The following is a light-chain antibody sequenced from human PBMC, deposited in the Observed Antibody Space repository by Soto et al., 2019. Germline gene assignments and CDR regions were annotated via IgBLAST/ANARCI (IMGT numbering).Light chain of an antibody. V-gene: IGKV3-20*01. CDR1: QSVSSSF. Sequence: EIVLTQSPGTLSLSPGERATLSCRASQSVSSSFLAWYQQKVGQAPRLLIYGASSRATGIPDRFSGSGSGTDFTLTISRLEPEDFAVYYCQQYGSSPLTFGGGTKVDTK. J-gene: IGKJ4*01. CDR3: QQYGSSPLT. CDR2: GAS.